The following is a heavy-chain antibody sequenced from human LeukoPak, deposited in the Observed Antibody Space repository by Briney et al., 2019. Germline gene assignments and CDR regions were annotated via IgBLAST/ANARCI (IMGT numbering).Heavy chain of an antibody. CDR2: IYYSGST. J-gene: IGHJ5*02. Sequence: SETLSLTCAVSGGSISSGGYSWRWLRQPPGKGLEWIGYIYYSGSTYYNPSLKSRVTISVDTSKNQFSLKLSSVTAADTAVYYCARGHIVVVTAITNWFDPWGQGTLVTVSS. D-gene: IGHD2-21*02. V-gene: IGHV4-30-4*07. CDR3: ARGHIVVVTAITNWFDP. CDR1: GGSISSGGYS.